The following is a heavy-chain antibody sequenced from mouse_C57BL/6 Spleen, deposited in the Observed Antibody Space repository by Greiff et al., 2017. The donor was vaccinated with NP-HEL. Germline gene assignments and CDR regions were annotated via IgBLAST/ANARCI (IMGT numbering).Heavy chain of an antibody. CDR2: IDPSDSET. V-gene: IGHV1-52*01. Sequence: VQLQQPGAELVRPGSSVKLSCKASGYTFTSYWMHWVKQRPIQGLEWIGNIDPSDSETHYNQKFKDKATLTVDKSSSTAYMQLSSLTSEDSAVYYCAREAEYYGSSDDYWGQGTTLTVSS. CDR1: GYTFTSYW. CDR3: AREAEYYGSSDDY. D-gene: IGHD1-1*01. J-gene: IGHJ2*01.